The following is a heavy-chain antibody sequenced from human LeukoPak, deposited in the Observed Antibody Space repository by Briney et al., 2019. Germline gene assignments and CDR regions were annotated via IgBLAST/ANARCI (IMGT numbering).Heavy chain of an antibody. J-gene: IGHJ5*02. Sequence: TGGSLRLSCAVSGFTFSSYSMNWVRQAPGKGLEWVSYISSASNTIYYADSVKGRFTISRDNAKNSLYLQMNSLRAEDTAMYYCARDGWFGDYNWFDPWGQGTLVTVSS. CDR2: ISSASNTI. CDR3: ARDGWFGDYNWFDP. D-gene: IGHD3-10*01. CDR1: GFTFSSYS. V-gene: IGHV3-48*01.